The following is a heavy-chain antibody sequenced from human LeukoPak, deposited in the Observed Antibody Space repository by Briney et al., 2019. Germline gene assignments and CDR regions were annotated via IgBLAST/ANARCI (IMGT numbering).Heavy chain of an antibody. CDR1: GFAFSFYA. CDR3: AKPISGGLAVTADWFHP. D-gene: IGHD6-19*01. CDR2: INANSGTT. V-gene: IGHV3-23*01. Sequence: GGSLRLSCAASGFAFSFYAMCWLRQPPGKGLEWVSTINANSGTTSYAASVRGRFTVSRDNSKNTLYLQVNTLRADDTAVYYCAKPISGGLAVTADWFHPWGQGTLVVVSS. J-gene: IGHJ5*01.